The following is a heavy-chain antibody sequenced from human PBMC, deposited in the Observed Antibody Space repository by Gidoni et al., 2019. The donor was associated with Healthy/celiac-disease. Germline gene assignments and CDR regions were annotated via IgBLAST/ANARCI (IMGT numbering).Heavy chain of an antibody. CDR2: TYYKSKWYK. J-gene: IGHJ3*02. V-gene: IGHV6-1*01. CDR3: ASDLRVWYWAFDI. D-gene: IGHD2-8*02. Sequence: QVQLQQSGPGLVKPSQTLSLPCAISGDRVSSNSAAWNWIRQSPSRGLEWLGRTYYKSKWYKYYAVSVKRRITINPDPSKNQFSLQLNSVTPEDTAVYYCASDLRVWYWAFDIWGQGTMVTVSS. CDR1: GDRVSSNSAA.